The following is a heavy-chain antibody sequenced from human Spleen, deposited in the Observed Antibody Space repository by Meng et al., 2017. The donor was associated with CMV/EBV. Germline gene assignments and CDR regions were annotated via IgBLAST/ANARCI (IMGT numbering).Heavy chain of an antibody. CDR3: ARSYRTIGRRLVGMDV. V-gene: IGHV3-21*01. CDR1: GFTFISYS. Sequence: GGSLRLSCAASGFTFISYSMNWVRQAPGKGLEWVSSISSGSDYIYYADSLEGRFTISRDNAKMSLYLQMNSLRVEDTAVYYCARSYRTIGRRLVGMDVWGQGTLVTVSS. D-gene: IGHD6-19*01. J-gene: IGHJ6*02. CDR2: ISSGSDYI.